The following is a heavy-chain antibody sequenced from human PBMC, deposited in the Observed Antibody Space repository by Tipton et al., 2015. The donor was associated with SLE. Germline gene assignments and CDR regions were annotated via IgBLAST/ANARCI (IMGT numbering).Heavy chain of an antibody. CDR2: IYHTGST. CDR1: GASINTSNW. D-gene: IGHD6-13*01. Sequence: TLSLTCDVSGASINTSNWWSWVRQPPGKGLEWIGEIYHTGSTNYNPSLKSRVTISVDRSKNRFSLKLTSVSAADTAAYYCARDRSSWYFYYWGQGTLVTVSP. CDR3: ARDRSSWYFYY. J-gene: IGHJ4*02. V-gene: IGHV4-4*02.